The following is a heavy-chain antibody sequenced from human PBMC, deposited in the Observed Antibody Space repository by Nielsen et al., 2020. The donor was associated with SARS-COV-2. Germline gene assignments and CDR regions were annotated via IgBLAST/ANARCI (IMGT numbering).Heavy chain of an antibody. Sequence: WIRQPPGKGLEWIGYIYYSGSTYYSPSLKSRVTISVDTSKNQFSLKLSSVTAADTAVYYCARGVGYCSSTSCSYYYYYYMDVWGKGTTVTVSS. J-gene: IGHJ6*03. CDR2: IYYSGST. D-gene: IGHD2-2*03. CDR3: ARGVGYCSSTSCSYYYYYYMDV. V-gene: IGHV4-31*02.